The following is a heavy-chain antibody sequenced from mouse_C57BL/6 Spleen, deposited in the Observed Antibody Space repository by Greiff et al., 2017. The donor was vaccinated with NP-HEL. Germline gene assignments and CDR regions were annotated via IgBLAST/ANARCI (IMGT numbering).Heavy chain of an antibody. Sequence: QVQLQQSGAELVRPGTSVKVSCKASGYAFTNYLIEWVKQRPGQGLEWIGVINPGSGGTNYNEKFKGKATLTADKSSSTAYMQLSSLTSEDSAVYFCARSAYYSKGTDWYFDVWGTGTTVTVSS. CDR1: GYAFTNYL. CDR2: INPGSGGT. D-gene: IGHD2-5*01. CDR3: ARSAYYSKGTDWYFDV. J-gene: IGHJ1*03. V-gene: IGHV1-54*01.